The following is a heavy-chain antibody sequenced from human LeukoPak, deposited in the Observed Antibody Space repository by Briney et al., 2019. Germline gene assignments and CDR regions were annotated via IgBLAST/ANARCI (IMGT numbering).Heavy chain of an antibody. J-gene: IGHJ3*02. CDR1: GYTFTGYY. CDR3: ARTSNKWGAFDI. Sequence: GASVKVSCKASGYTFTGYYMHWVQQAPGQGLEWMGWINPNSGGTNYAQKFQGRVTMTRDTSISTAYMELSRLRSDDTAVYYCARTSNKWGAFDIWGQGTMVTVSS. V-gene: IGHV1-2*02. D-gene: IGHD1-26*01. CDR2: INPNSGGT.